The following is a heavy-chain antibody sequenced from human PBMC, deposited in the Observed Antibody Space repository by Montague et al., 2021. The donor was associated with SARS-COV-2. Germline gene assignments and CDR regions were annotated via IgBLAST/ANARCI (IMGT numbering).Heavy chain of an antibody. J-gene: IGHJ4*02. V-gene: IGHV4-61*01. CDR3: ARVFDVYGSSSYMFHN. CDR2: ISNTGST. CDR1: GVTVSSHSYY. Sequence: SETLSLTCSVSGVTVSSHSYYWSWIRQPPGKGLEWIGYISNTGSTSYKTSLKSRVTISLDTSKNEFSLQMTSVTAADTAVYYCARVFDVYGSSSYMFHNWGQGTLVTVSS. D-gene: IGHD3-10*01.